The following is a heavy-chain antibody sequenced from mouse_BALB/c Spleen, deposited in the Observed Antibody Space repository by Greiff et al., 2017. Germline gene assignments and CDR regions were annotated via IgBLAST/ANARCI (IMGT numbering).Heavy chain of an antibody. J-gene: IGHJ4*01. CDR1: GFTFSSFG. CDR3: ARSNWDWAMDY. V-gene: IGHV5-17*02. Sequence: EVQGVESGGGLVQPGGSRKLSCAASGFTFSSFGMHWVRQAPEKGLEWVAYISSGSSTIYYADTVKGRFTISRDNPKNTLFLQMTSLRSEDTAMYYCARSNWDWAMDYWGQGTSVTVSS. CDR2: ISSGSSTI. D-gene: IGHD4-1*01.